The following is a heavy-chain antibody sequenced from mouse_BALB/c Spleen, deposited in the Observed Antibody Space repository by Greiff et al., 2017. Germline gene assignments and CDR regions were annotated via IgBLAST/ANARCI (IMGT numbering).Heavy chain of an antibody. CDR3: TRGDDYDGFDY. Sequence: VQLQQSGTVLARPGASVKMSCKASGYTFTSYWMHWVKQRPGQGLEWIGAIYPGNSDTSYNQKFKGKAKLTAVTSTSTAYMELSSLTNEDSAVYYCTRGDDYDGFDYWGQGTTLTVSS. CDR2: IYPGNSDT. J-gene: IGHJ2*01. CDR1: GYTFTSYW. D-gene: IGHD2-4*01. V-gene: IGHV1-5*01.